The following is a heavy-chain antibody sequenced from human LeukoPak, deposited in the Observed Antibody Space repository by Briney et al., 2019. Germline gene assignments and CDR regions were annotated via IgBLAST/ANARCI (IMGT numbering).Heavy chain of an antibody. V-gene: IGHV1-8*01. J-gene: IGHJ6*02. CDR1: EHTFTSYD. D-gene: IGHD3-3*01. CDR3: ARAGVERFLEWLSTYYYGMDV. CDR2: MNPNSGNT. Sequence: ASVKVSCKASEHTFTSYDINWVRQATGQGLEWMGWMNPNSGNTGYAQKFQGRVTMTRNTSISTAYMELSSLRSEDTAVYYCARAGVERFLEWLSTYYYGMDVWGQGTTVTVSS.